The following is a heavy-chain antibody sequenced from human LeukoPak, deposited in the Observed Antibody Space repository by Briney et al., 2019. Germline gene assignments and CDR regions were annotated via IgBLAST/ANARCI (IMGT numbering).Heavy chain of an antibody. V-gene: IGHV5-51*01. CDR2: ICLGDSDT. D-gene: IGHD3-10*01. CDR3: ARAVDGTLW. Sequence: GESLKISCKASGYRFSNNCIGWVRQMPGEGLEWMGIICLGDSDTRYSPSFQGQVIISVYTSIDTAYLQWSSLKASDTAMYYCARAVDGTLWWGQGTLVTVSS. CDR1: GYRFSNNC. J-gene: IGHJ4*02.